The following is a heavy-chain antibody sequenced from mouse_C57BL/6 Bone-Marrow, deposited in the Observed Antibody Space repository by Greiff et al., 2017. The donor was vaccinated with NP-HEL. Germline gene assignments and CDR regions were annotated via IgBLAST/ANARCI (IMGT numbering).Heavy chain of an antibody. CDR2: IRSKSNNYAT. CDR3: VIGIYDGYFDY. Sequence: EVMLVESGGGLVQPKGSLKLSCAASGFSFNTYAMNWVRQAPGKGLEWVARIRSKSNNYATYYADSVKDRFTISRDDSESMLYLQMNNLKTEDTAMYYCVIGIYDGYFDYWGQGTTLTVSS. J-gene: IGHJ2*01. CDR1: GFSFNTYA. D-gene: IGHD2-3*01. V-gene: IGHV10-1*01.